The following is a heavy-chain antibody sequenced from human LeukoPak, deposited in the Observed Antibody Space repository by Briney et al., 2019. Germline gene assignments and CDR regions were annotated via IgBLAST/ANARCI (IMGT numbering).Heavy chain of an antibody. CDR2: ISAYNGNT. V-gene: IGHV1-18*01. CDR1: GYTFTSYG. CDR3: ARDTRAPNYYGSGSPEYFQH. Sequence: ASVKVSCKASGYTFTSYGISWVRPAPGQGLEWRGWISAYNGNTNYAQKLQGRVTMTTDTSTSTAYMELRSLRSDDTAVYYCARDTRAPNYYGSGSPEYFQHWGQGTLVTVSS. J-gene: IGHJ1*01. D-gene: IGHD3-10*01.